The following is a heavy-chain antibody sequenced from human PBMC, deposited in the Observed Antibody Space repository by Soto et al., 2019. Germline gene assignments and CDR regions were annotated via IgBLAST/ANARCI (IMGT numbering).Heavy chain of an antibody. CDR3: TTDQDYYDSSGYYVVWFDP. Sequence: EVQLVESGGGLVKPGGSLRLSCAASGFTFSNAWMNWVRQAPGKGLEWVGRIKSKTDGGTTDYAAPVKGRFTISRDDSKNTRYLQMNSLKTEDTAVYYCTTDQDYYDSSGYYVVWFDPWGQGTLVTVSS. V-gene: IGHV3-15*07. CDR1: GFTFSNAW. D-gene: IGHD3-22*01. J-gene: IGHJ5*02. CDR2: IKSKTDGGTT.